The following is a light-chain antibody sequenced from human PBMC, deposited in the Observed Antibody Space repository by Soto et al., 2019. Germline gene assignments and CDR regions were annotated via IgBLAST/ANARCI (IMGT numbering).Light chain of an antibody. Sequence: QSVLTQPASVSGSPGQSITISCTGSSSDIGGYNTVSWYQQYPGKAPKLMIYGVSDRPSGVSNRFSGSKSGNTASLTISGLQAEDEADYYCSSCTSSATLVFGGGTKLTVL. V-gene: IGLV2-14*01. CDR3: SSCTSSATLV. CDR2: GVS. J-gene: IGLJ2*01. CDR1: SSDIGGYNT.